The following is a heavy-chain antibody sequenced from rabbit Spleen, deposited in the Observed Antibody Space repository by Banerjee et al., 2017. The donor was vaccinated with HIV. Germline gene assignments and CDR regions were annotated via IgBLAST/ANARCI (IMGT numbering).Heavy chain of an antibody. CDR2: IYPGFGIT. CDR1: GIDLSSNA. CDR3: ARGDSSSGYSLYL. D-gene: IGHD1-1*01. V-gene: IGHV1S47*01. Sequence: QEHLKESGGGLVQPGGSLKLSCTASGIDLSSNAMSWVRQAPGKGLEWIGDIYPGFGITNYANWVNGRFSISRENAQNTVFLQMTSLTAADTATYFCARGDSSSGYSLYLWGQGTLVTVS. J-gene: IGHJ4*01.